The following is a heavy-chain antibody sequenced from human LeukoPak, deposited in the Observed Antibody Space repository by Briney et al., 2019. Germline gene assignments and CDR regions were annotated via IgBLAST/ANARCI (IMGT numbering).Heavy chain of an antibody. Sequence: GGSLRLSCAASGFTLSSYSMNWVRQAPGKGLEWVSYISKSSDRIYHADSVKGRFTISRDNAKNSLYLQMDSLRAEDTAVYYCARDLLNDEGSSYFFDQWGQGTLVTVSS. D-gene: IGHD2-2*01. CDR2: ISKSSDRI. V-gene: IGHV3-48*04. CDR3: ARDLLNDEGSSYFFDQ. CDR1: GFTLSSYS. J-gene: IGHJ4*02.